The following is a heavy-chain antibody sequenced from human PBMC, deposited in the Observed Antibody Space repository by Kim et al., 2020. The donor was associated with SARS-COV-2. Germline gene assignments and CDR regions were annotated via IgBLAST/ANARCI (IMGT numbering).Heavy chain of an antibody. J-gene: IGHJ6*02. Sequence: SETLSLTCAVYGGSFSGYYWSWIRQPPGKGLEWIGEINHSGSTNYNPSLKSRVTISVDTSKNQFSLKLSSVTAADTAVYYCARGRRTVYYYGMDVWGQGTTVTVSS. CDR3: ARGRRTVYYYGMDV. CDR2: INHSGST. V-gene: IGHV4-34*01. CDR1: GGSFSGYY.